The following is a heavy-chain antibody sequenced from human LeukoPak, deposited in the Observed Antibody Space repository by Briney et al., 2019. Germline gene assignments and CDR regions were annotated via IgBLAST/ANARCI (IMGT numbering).Heavy chain of an antibody. Sequence: SETLSLTCAVSGYSISSGYYWGWIRQPPGEGLEWIGSIYHTGSTYYNPSLKSRVTISVDTSKNQFSLKLSAVTAADTAVYYCGRHLDIVAPFDYWGQGTLVTVSS. J-gene: IGHJ4*02. D-gene: IGHD5-12*01. CDR3: GRHLDIVAPFDY. V-gene: IGHV4-38-2*01. CDR1: GYSISSGYY. CDR2: IYHTGST.